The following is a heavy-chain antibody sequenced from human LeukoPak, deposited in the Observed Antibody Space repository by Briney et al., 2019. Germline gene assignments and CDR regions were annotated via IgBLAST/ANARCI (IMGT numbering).Heavy chain of an antibody. J-gene: IGHJ6*02. CDR1: GFTFRSFW. Sequence: GGSLRLSCVGSGFTFRSFWMSWVRQAPGKGLEWVANIQSDGSEKNYIDSVQGRFTISRDNAKTSLYLQMNSLRAEDTAVYYCARDSAVATYYGVDVWGQGTTVTVSS. V-gene: IGHV3-7*01. CDR3: ARDSAVATYYGVDV. CDR2: IQSDGSEK. D-gene: IGHD6-19*01.